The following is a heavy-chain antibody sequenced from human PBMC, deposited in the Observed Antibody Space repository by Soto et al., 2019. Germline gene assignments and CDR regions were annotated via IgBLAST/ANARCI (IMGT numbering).Heavy chain of an antibody. Sequence: GGSLRRACAASGFSFSSYWMSWVRQAPGKGLEWVANIKQDGSEKYYVDSVKGRFAISRDNAKNSLYLQMNRLRAEDTAVYYCARVMEYYDFWSGYYSYWFDHWGQGTLVTV. CDR2: IKQDGSEK. D-gene: IGHD3-3*01. CDR1: GFSFSSYW. CDR3: ARVMEYYDFWSGYYSYWFDH. V-gene: IGHV3-7*03. J-gene: IGHJ5*02.